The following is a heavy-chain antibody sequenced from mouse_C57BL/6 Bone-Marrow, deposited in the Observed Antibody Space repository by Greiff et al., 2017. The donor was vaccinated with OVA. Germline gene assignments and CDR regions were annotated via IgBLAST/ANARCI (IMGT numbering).Heavy chain of an antibody. CDR1: GYAFTNYL. J-gene: IGHJ2*01. Sequence: QVQLQQSGAELVRPGTSVKVSCKASGYAFTNYLIEWVKQRPGQGLEWIGVINPGSGGTNYNEKFKGKATLTADKSSSTAYMQLSSLTSEDSAVYFCARRITTVVAPFDYWGQGTTRTVSS. CDR2: INPGSGGT. D-gene: IGHD1-1*01. V-gene: IGHV1-54*01. CDR3: ARRITTVVAPFDY.